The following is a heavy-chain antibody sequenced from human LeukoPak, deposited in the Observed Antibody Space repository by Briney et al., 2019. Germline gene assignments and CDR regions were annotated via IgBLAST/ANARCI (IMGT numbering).Heavy chain of an antibody. V-gene: IGHV4-34*01. CDR3: ARGALSGSYSFDY. Sequence: PSETLSLTCAVYGGSFSGYYWSWIRQPPGKGLEWIGEINHSGSTNYNPSLKSRVTISVDTSKNQFSLKLSSVTAADTAVYYCARGALSGSYSFDYWGQGTLVTVSS. D-gene: IGHD1-26*01. CDR1: GGSFSGYY. J-gene: IGHJ4*02. CDR2: INHSGST.